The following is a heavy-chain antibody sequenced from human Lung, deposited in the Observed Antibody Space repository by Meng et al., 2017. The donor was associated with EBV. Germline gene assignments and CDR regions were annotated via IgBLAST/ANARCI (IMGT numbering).Heavy chain of an antibody. J-gene: IGHJ2*01. CDR2: IYYSGNS. Sequence: QLDLRGPGPGLVKPSPTLSLTCAVSGDSINSGDYFWSWIRQPPGKGLEWIAYIYYSGNSYYNPSLKSRVTISVDRSKNQFSLKLSSVTAADTAVYYCARGATSVFDLWGRGTLVTVSS. V-gene: IGHV4-30-4*01. CDR1: GDSINSGDYF. CDR3: ARGATSVFDL.